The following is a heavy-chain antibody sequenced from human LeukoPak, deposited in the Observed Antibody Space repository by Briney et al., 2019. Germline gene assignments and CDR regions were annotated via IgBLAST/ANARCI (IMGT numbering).Heavy chain of an antibody. CDR3: AKTKLIISYFDY. CDR2: ISWNRGSI. CDR1: GFTFDDYA. V-gene: IGHV3-9*01. Sequence: GRSLRLSCAASGFTFDDYAMHWVRQAPGKGLEWVSGISWNRGSIGYADSVKGRFTISRDNSKNTLYLQMNSLRAEDTAVYYCAKTKLIISYFDYWGQGTLVTVSS. J-gene: IGHJ4*02. D-gene: IGHD2/OR15-2a*01.